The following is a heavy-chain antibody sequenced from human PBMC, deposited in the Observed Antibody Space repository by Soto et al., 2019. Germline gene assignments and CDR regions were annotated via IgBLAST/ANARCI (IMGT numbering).Heavy chain of an antibody. J-gene: IGHJ6*02. Sequence: GEALXISCEGSGYSFTSYSIGWVRQMPGKGLEWMGIIYPGGSDTRYSPSFQGQVTISADKSISTAYLQWSSLKASDSAMYYCARLNIAVAGTSYYYYGRYVWGQGSTVTVSS. D-gene: IGHD6-19*01. V-gene: IGHV5-51*01. CDR3: ARLNIAVAGTSYYYYGRYV. CDR2: IYPGGSDT. CDR1: GYSFTSYS.